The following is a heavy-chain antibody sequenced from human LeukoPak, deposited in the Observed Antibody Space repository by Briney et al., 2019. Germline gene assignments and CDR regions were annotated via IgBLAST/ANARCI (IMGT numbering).Heavy chain of an antibody. CDR3: ARSLLWFGELLGFDY. Sequence: SETLSLTCTVSGGSISSYYWSWIRQPPGKGLEWIGYIYYSGSTNYNPSLKSRVTISVDTSKNQFSLKLSSVTAADTAVYYCARSLLWFGELLGFDYWGQGTLVTVSS. D-gene: IGHD3-10*01. CDR2: IYYSGST. J-gene: IGHJ4*02. V-gene: IGHV4-59*01. CDR1: GGSISSYY.